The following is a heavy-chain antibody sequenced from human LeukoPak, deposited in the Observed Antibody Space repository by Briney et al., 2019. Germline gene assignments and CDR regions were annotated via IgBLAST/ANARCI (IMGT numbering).Heavy chain of an antibody. V-gene: IGHV3-21*01. CDR2: ISSSSSYI. D-gene: IGHD2-2*02. CDR3: ASASNIVVVPAAILDNWFDP. Sequence: PGRSLRLSCAASGFTFSSYSMNWVRQAPGKGLEWVSSISSSSSYIYYADSVKGRFTISRDNAKNSLYLQMNSLRAEDTAVYYCASASNIVVVPAAILDNWFDPWGQGTLVTVSS. J-gene: IGHJ5*02. CDR1: GFTFSSYS.